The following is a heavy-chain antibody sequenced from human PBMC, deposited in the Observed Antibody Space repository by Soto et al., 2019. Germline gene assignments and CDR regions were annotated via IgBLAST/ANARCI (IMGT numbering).Heavy chain of an antibody. CDR3: ARASYGSGSYYHDNWFDP. Sequence: QVQLQESGPGLVKPSETLSLTCTVSGGSIISYYWSWIRQPPGKGLEWIGYIYYSGSTNYNPSLKSRVTISVDTSKNQFSLKLSSVTAADTAVYYCARASYGSGSYYHDNWFDPWGQGTLVTVSS. CDR2: IYYSGST. D-gene: IGHD3-10*01. J-gene: IGHJ5*02. V-gene: IGHV4-59*01. CDR1: GGSIISYY.